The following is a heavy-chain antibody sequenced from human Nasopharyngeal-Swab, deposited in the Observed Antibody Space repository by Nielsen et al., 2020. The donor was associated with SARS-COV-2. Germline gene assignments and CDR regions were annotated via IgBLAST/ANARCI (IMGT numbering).Heavy chain of an antibody. V-gene: IGHV5-51*01. J-gene: IGHJ4*02. CDR1: GSSFTSYW. CDR3: ARIPSTLPDY. D-gene: IGHD5/OR15-5a*01. CDR2: IYPGDSDT. Sequence: GESLKISRKGPGSSFTSYWIGWVRQMPGKGLEWMGIIYPGDSDTRYSPSFQGQVTISADKSISTAYLQWSSLKASDIAMYYCARIPSTLPDYWGQGTLVTVSS.